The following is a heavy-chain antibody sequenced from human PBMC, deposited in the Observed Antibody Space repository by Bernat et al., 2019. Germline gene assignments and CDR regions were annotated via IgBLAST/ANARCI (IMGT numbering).Heavy chain of an antibody. J-gene: IGHJ6*03. CDR2: IISISSYT. Sequence: QVQLVESGGGLVKPGGSLRLSCAASGFTFSDYYMSWIRQAPGQGLDWVSYIISISSYTNYADSVKGLFTISRDNAKNSLFLQMNSLRAEDTAVYYCARGTSTSAPYMDVWGKGTTVTVSS. CDR1: GFTFSDYY. CDR3: ARGTSTSAPYMDV. V-gene: IGHV3-11*05.